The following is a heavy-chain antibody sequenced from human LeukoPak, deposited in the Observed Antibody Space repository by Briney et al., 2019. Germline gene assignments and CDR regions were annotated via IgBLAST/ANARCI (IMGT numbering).Heavy chain of an antibody. J-gene: IGHJ4*02. CDR1: GYIFTNYY. CDR2: INPSGGST. V-gene: IGHV1-46*01. CDR3: ARQGDGSGSYLPPNFDY. Sequence: ASVKVSCKASGYIFTNYYMHWVRQAPGQGLEWMGIINPSGGSTSYAQKFQGRVTMTRDMSTSTVYMELSSLRSEDTAVYYCARQGDGSGSYLPPNFDYWGQGTLVTVSS. D-gene: IGHD3-10*01.